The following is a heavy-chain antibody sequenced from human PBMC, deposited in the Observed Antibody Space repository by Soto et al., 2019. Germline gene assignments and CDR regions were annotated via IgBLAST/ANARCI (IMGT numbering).Heavy chain of an antibody. Sequence: QVQLQESGPGLVKPSQTLSLTCTVSGGSISSGGYYWSWIRQHPGKGLEWIGYIYYSGSTYYNPSLKSRVTISVDTSKNQCSLKRSSLTAADTAVYYGARVVELWSGGYYFDCGGQGTLVTVSS. CDR1: GGSISSGGYY. CDR2: IYYSGST. CDR3: ARVVELWSGGYYFDC. D-gene: IGHD3-3*01. V-gene: IGHV4-31*03. J-gene: IGHJ4*02.